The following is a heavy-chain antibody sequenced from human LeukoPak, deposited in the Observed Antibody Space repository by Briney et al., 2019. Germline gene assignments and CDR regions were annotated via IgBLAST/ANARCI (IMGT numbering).Heavy chain of an antibody. V-gene: IGHV4-34*01. CDR1: GGSFSGYY. Sequence: SETLSLTCAVYGGSFSGYYWSWIRQPPGKGLEGIGEINHSGSTNYNPSLKSRVTISVDTSKNQFSLKLSSVAAADTAVYCCARAAGTGDDYWGQGTLVTVSS. CDR3: ARAAGTGDDY. J-gene: IGHJ4*02. CDR2: INHSGST. D-gene: IGHD6-13*01.